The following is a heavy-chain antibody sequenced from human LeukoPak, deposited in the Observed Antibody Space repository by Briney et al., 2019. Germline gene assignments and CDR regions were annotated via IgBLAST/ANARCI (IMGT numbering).Heavy chain of an antibody. V-gene: IGHV4-59*01. CDR2: IYYSGST. Sequence: SETLSLTCTVSGGSISSYCWSWIRQPPGKGLEWIGYIYYSGSTNYNPSLKSRVTISVDTSKNQFSLKLSSVTAADTAVYYCARGDMTQGGYFDYWGQGTLVTVSS. J-gene: IGHJ4*02. CDR3: ARGDMTQGGYFDY. D-gene: IGHD2-15*01. CDR1: GGSISSYC.